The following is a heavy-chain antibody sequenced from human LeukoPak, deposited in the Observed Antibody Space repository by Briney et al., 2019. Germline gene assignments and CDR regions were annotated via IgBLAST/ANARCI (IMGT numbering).Heavy chain of an antibody. Sequence: SETLSLTCTVSGGSISSYYWSWIRQPAGKGLEWIGRIYTSGSTNYNPSLKSRVTMSVDTSKNQFSLKLSSVTAADTAVYYCARVGEVTMVRGVITNYYYYMDVWGKGTTVTISS. CDR2: IYTSGST. J-gene: IGHJ6*03. CDR3: ARVGEVTMVRGVITNYYYYMDV. D-gene: IGHD3-10*01. CDR1: GGSISSYY. V-gene: IGHV4-4*07.